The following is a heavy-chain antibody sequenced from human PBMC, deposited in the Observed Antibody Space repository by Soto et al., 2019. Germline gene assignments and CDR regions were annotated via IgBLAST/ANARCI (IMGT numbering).Heavy chain of an antibody. V-gene: IGHV3-7*03. CDR1: GFTSRNYW. D-gene: IGHD2-15*01. CDR2: IKQDGSEK. J-gene: IGHJ6*02. CDR3: TRGTDLVYCTGSSCPGMGV. Sequence: GGSLRLSCAASGFTSRNYWMSWVRQAPGKGLEWVANIKQDGSEKFYVDSVKGRFTISRDNPKNSLYLQMNSLRAEDTAVYYCTRGTDLVYCTGSSCPGMGVWGQGTTVTVSS.